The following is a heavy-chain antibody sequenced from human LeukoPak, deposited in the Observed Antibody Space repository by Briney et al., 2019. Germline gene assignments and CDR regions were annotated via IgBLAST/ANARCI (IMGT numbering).Heavy chain of an antibody. J-gene: IGHJ5*02. D-gene: IGHD4-17*01. CDR3: ARHAVLRGYGDRGWFDP. CDR1: GGSISSSSYY. CDR2: IYYSGST. Sequence: PSETLSLTCTVSGGSISSSSYYWGWIRQPPGKGLEWIGSIYYSGSTYYNPSLKSRVTISVDTSKNQFSLKLSSVTAADTAVYYCARHAVLRGYGDRGWFDPWGQGTLVTVSS. V-gene: IGHV4-39*01.